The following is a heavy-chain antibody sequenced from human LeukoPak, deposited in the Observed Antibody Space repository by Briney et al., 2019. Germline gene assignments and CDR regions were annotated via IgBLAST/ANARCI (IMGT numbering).Heavy chain of an antibody. V-gene: IGHV3-30*02. D-gene: IGHD3-10*01. Sequence: GGSLRLSCAASGFTFSSYGMHWVRQAPGKGLEWVAFIRYDGINKYYADSVKGRFTISRDNSKNTLYLQMNSLRAEDTAVYYCAKEGTYYYGSGSYSNYFDYWGQGTLVTVSS. CDR2: IRYDGINK. J-gene: IGHJ4*02. CDR1: GFTFSSYG. CDR3: AKEGTYYYGSGSYSNYFDY.